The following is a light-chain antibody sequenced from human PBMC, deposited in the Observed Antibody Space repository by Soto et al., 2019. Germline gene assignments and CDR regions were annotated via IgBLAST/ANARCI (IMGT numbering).Light chain of an antibody. CDR1: ESVTNY. CDR2: DVY. V-gene: IGKV3-11*01. Sequence: EIVLTQSPATQCLSPGVRGTLSSSSSESVTNYLAWYQQKPGQAPRLLVYDVYNRATGITARFSGGGSGTDFTLTISNLEPEDFAVYYCQQRSDWPWTVGQGTKVDIK. J-gene: IGKJ1*01. CDR3: QQRSDWPWT.